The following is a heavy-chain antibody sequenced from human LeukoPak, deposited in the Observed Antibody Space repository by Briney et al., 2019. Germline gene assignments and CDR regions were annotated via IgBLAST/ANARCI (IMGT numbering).Heavy chain of an antibody. CDR3: ARDRGTQWLRPDAFDI. D-gene: IGHD6-19*01. CDR1: GFTFSSHS. V-gene: IGHV3-48*01. J-gene: IGHJ3*02. Sequence: GGSLRLSCAASGFTFSSHSMTWVRQAPGQGLEWVSYITSDSVTRFYADSVKGRFTASRDNAEKSMYLQMNSLRAEDTAVYYCARDRGTQWLRPDAFDIWGQGTMVTVSS. CDR2: ITSDSVTR.